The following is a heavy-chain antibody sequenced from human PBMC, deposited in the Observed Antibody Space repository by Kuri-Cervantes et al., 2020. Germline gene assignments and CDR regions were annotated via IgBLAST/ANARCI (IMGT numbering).Heavy chain of an antibody. V-gene: IGHV4-39*01. D-gene: IGHD6-19*01. Sequence: GSLRLSCTVSGGSISSSTFYWGWIRQPPGKGLDWIGNSYYSGITYYNPSLESRVTISVDTSKNQFSLRLRSVTAADTAVYYCARRVAGSSADYWGQGTLVTVSS. CDR2: SYYSGIT. CDR1: GGSISSSTFY. J-gene: IGHJ4*02. CDR3: ARRVAGSSADY.